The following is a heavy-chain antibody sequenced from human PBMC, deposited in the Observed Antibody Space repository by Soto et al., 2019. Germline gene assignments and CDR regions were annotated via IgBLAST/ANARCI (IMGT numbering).Heavy chain of an antibody. D-gene: IGHD1-1*01. CDR2: IYYSGST. Sequence: SETLSLTCTVSGGSISSSSYYWGWIRQPPGKGLEWIGSIYYSGSTYYNPSLKSRVTISVDTSKNQSSLKLSSVTAADTAVYYCARRRYEGYYGMDVWGQGTTVTVSS. J-gene: IGHJ6*02. V-gene: IGHV4-39*01. CDR3: ARRRYEGYYGMDV. CDR1: GGSISSSSYY.